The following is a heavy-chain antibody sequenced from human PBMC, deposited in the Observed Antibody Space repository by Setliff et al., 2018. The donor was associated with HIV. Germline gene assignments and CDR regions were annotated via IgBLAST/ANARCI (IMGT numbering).Heavy chain of an antibody. V-gene: IGHV3-30*04. CDR3: ARDPHLVGSYYLDAFDI. CDR1: GFTFRSYA. CDR2: ISHDGSIE. J-gene: IGHJ3*02. Sequence: GGSLRLSCAASGFTFRSYAMHWVRQAPGKGLEWVADISHDGSIEDYADSVRGRFTISRDNSKSAVYLQMNSLRAEDTAVYYCARDPHLVGSYYLDAFDIWGQGTMVTVSS. D-gene: IGHD3-10*01.